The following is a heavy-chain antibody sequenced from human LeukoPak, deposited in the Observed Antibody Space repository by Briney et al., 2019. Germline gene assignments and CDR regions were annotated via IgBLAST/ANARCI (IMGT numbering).Heavy chain of an antibody. CDR3: ARHPDNYYDSSGR. D-gene: IGHD3-22*01. J-gene: IGHJ4*02. CDR2: IYHSGSI. CDR1: GGSISSTNW. Sequence: SETLSLTCAVSGGSISSTNWWSWVRQPPGKGLEWIGEIYHSGSINYNPSLKSRVTISVDKSKNQSSLRLSSVTAADTAVYYCARHPDNYYDSSGRWGQGTLVTVSS. V-gene: IGHV4-4*02.